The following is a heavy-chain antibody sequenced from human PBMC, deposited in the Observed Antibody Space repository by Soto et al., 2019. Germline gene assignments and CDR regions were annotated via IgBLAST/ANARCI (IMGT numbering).Heavy chain of an antibody. D-gene: IGHD5-18*01. Sequence: GASVKVSCKASVYTFTSYGISWVRQAPGQRLERMGWINPNSGGTNYAQKFQGWVTMTRDTSISTAYMELSRLRSDDTAVYYCARGRDTAMVYYYYGMDVWGQGTTVTVSS. CDR2: INPNSGGT. J-gene: IGHJ6*02. CDR1: VYTFTSYG. V-gene: IGHV1-2*04. CDR3: ARGRDTAMVYYYYGMDV.